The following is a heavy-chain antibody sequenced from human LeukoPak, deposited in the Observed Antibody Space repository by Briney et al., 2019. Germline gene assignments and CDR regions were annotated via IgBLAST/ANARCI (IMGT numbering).Heavy chain of an antibody. CDR2: INHSGST. CDR3: ARVGDYVWGSYRPKRYYFDY. D-gene: IGHD3-16*02. V-gene: IGHV4-34*01. J-gene: IGHJ4*02. CDR1: GGSFSGYY. Sequence: SETLSLTCAVYGGSFSGYYWSWIRQPPGKGLEWIGEINHSGSTNYNPSLESRVTISVDTSKNQFSLKLSSVTAADTAVYYCARVGDYVWGSYRPKRYYFDYWGQGTLVTVSS.